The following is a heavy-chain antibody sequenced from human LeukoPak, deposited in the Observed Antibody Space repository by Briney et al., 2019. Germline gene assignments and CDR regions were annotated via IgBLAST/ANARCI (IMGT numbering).Heavy chain of an antibody. Sequence: ASVKVSCKASGYTFNSYGISWVRQAPGQGLEWMGWISAYSGDTNYAQKFQGRVTMTTDTSTSTAYMELRSLRSDDTAVYYCARDGMGWIVIVPAARLDYYGMDVWGQGTTVTVSS. CDR2: ISAYSGDT. CDR1: GYTFNSYG. D-gene: IGHD2-2*01. CDR3: ARDGMGWIVIVPAARLDYYGMDV. V-gene: IGHV1-18*01. J-gene: IGHJ6*02.